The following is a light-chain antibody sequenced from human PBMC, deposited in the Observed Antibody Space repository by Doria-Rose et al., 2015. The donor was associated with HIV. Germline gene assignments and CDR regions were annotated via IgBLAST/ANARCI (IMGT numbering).Light chain of an antibody. V-gene: IGKV1-8*01. J-gene: IGKJ5*01. CDR1: QGISSY. CDR2: AAS. CDR3: QQYYSYPRA. Sequence: IRLTQSPSSFSASTGDRVTITCRASQGISSYLAWYQQKPGKAPNLLIYAASTLQSGVPSRFGGSGSGADITLTISCLQSEDFATYYCQQYYSYPRAFGQGTRLEIK.